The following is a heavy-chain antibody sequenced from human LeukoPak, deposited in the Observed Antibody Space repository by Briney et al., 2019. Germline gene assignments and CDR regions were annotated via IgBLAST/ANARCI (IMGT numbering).Heavy chain of an antibody. J-gene: IGHJ4*02. CDR3: ARDSPGGSGTYYNDSPDY. Sequence: ASVKVSCKASGYTFSSYGISWVRQAPGQGLEWMGWISAYNGNTNYRQQLQGRVTMTTDTSTSTAYMDLRSLRSDDTAIYYCARDSPGGSGTYYNDSPDYWGQGTLVTVSS. CDR1: GYTFSSYG. V-gene: IGHV1-18*01. CDR2: ISAYNGNT. D-gene: IGHD3-10*01.